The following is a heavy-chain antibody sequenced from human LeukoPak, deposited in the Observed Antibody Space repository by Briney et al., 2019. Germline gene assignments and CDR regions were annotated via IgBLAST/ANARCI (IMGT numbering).Heavy chain of an antibody. CDR1: GFTVSSTY. Sequence: SCAAXGFTVSSTYRSWVRQAPGKGLEWVSVIYSGGSTYYADSVKGGFTISRDNSKNTLYLQMNSLRAEDTAVYYCARDRLYSSSSEDYWGQGTLVTVSS. D-gene: IGHD6-6*01. CDR2: IYSGGST. J-gene: IGHJ4*02. CDR3: ARDRLYSSSSEDY. V-gene: IGHV3-53*01.